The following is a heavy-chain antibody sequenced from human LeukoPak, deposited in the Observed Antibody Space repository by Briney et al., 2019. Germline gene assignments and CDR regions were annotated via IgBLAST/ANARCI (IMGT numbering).Heavy chain of an antibody. D-gene: IGHD2-2*01. CDR3: AREHLHCSSTSCSRYYFDY. CDR1: GGSISSSSYY. J-gene: IGHJ4*02. Sequence: SETLSLTCTVSGGSISSSSYYWGWIRQPPGKGLEWIGSIYYSGSTYYNPSLKSRVTISVDTSKNQFSLKLSSVTAADTAVYYCAREHLHCSSTSCSRYYFDYWGQGTLVTVSS. V-gene: IGHV4-39*07. CDR2: IYYSGST.